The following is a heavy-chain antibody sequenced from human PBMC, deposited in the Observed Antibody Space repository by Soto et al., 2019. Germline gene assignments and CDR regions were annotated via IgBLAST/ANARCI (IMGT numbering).Heavy chain of an antibody. CDR1: GITFGSRA. J-gene: IGHJ6*02. CDR3: VREGELVVLAETPIHYSGMDA. V-gene: IGHV3-23*01. CDR2: ITDTGGDT. D-gene: IGHD2-15*01. Sequence: GGSLRLSCVASGITFGSRAMSWVRQAPGKGLEWVSTITDTGGDTKYADSVRGRFTISRDNSKNTLYLQMSSLRAEDSAVYYCVREGELVVLAETPIHYSGMDAWGQGTTVTVSS.